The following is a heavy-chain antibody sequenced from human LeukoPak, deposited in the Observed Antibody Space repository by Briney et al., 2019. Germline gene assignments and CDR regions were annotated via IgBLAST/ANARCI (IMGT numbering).Heavy chain of an antibody. Sequence: PGGSLRLSCAASGFTFSSYWMSWVRQAPGKGLEWVSAIGGTNGRTYYADSVKGRFTISRDNSKNTLFLQMNSLRDEDTAVYYCAKHYYDSSGTPRYFDYWGQGTLVTVSS. CDR1: GFTFSSYW. CDR2: IGGTNGRT. D-gene: IGHD3-22*01. CDR3: AKHYYDSSGTPRYFDY. J-gene: IGHJ4*02. V-gene: IGHV3-23*01.